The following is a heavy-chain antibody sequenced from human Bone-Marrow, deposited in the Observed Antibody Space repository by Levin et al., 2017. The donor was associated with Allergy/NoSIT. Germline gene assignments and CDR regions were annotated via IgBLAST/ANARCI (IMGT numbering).Heavy chain of an antibody. Sequence: SSETLSLTCSVSGGSIRSYYWSWIRQPPGKEPEWIGYLYYSGSTNYNPSLKSRVTMSVDTSKNQFSLRLRSVTAADTAVYYCARGSLYWYFDLWGPGTPVTVSS. CDR3: ARGSLYWYFDL. J-gene: IGHJ2*01. CDR1: GGSIRSYY. CDR2: LYYSGST. V-gene: IGHV4-59*01.